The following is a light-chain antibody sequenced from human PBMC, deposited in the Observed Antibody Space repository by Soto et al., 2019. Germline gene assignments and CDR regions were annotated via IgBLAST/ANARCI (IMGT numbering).Light chain of an antibody. V-gene: IGKV1-5*01. CDR2: AAS. CDR3: QQYNSYSGT. Sequence: DIQMTQSPSTLSASVGDRVTITCRSSQSISSWLAWYQQKPGKAPKLLIYAASSLESVVPSRFSGSGSGTEFTLTISSLQPDDFEPYYCQQYNSYSGTFGQGTKVEIK. CDR1: QSISSW. J-gene: IGKJ1*01.